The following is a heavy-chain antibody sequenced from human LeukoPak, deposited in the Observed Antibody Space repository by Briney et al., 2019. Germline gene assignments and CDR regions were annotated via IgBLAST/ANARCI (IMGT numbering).Heavy chain of an antibody. V-gene: IGHV6-1*01. CDR1: GDSVSSNSAA. CDR3: AGGTYSGYDS. Sequence: SQTLSLTCGISGDSVSSNSAAWNWIRQSPSRGLEWLGRTYYRSKWYYDYVVSLKSRITIIPDTSKNQFSLQLSSVTPEDTAVYYCAGGTYSGYDSWGQGTLVTVSS. J-gene: IGHJ5*02. CDR2: TYYRSKWYY. D-gene: IGHD5-12*01.